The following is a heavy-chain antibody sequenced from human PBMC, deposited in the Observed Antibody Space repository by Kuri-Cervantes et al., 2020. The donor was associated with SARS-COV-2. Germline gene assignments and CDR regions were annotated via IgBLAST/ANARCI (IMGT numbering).Heavy chain of an antibody. CDR2: IYPGDSDT. J-gene: IGHJ4*02. CDR1: GYSFTSYW. Sequence: GGSLRLSCKGSGYSFTSYWTGWVRQMPGKGLEWMGIIYPGDSDTRYSPSFQGQVTISADKSISTAYLQWSSLKASDTAMYYCARLNSSWYPHYFDYWGQGTLVTVSS. CDR3: ARLNSSWYPHYFDY. D-gene: IGHD6-13*01. V-gene: IGHV5-51*01.